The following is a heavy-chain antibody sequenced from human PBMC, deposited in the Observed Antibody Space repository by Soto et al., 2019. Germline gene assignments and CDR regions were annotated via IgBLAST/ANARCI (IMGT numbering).Heavy chain of an antibody. CDR1: GYSFTSYW. Sequence: RGESLKISCKGSGYSFTSYWIGWVRQMPGKGLEWMGIIYPGDSDTRYSPSFQGQVTISADKSISTAYLQWSSLKASDTAMYYCARHPIVVVPAAMGPHAFDIWGQGTMVTVSS. CDR2: IYPGDSDT. D-gene: IGHD2-2*01. CDR3: ARHPIVVVPAAMGPHAFDI. V-gene: IGHV5-51*01. J-gene: IGHJ3*02.